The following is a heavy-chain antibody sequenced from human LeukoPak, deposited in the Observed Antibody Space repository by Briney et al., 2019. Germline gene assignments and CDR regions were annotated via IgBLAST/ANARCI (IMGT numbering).Heavy chain of an antibody. Sequence: GGSLRLSCAASGFTFSSYAMSWVRQAPGKGLEWVSAISGSGGSTYYAGSVKGRFTISRDNSKNTLYLQMNSLRAEDTAVYYCAKGITIFGVVTEYFQHWGQGTLVTVSS. J-gene: IGHJ1*01. V-gene: IGHV3-23*01. CDR2: ISGSGGST. CDR3: AKGITIFGVVTEYFQH. CDR1: GFTFSSYA. D-gene: IGHD3-3*01.